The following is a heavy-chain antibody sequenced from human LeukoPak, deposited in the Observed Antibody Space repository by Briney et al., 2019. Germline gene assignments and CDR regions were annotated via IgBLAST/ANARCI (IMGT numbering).Heavy chain of an antibody. D-gene: IGHD6-19*01. V-gene: IGHV3-7*01. J-gene: IGHJ4*02. CDR1: GFTFSSYW. Sequence: PGGSPRLSCAASGFTFSSYWMSWVRQAPGKGLEWVANIKEDGSEKYYVDSVKGRFTISRDNAKNSLYLQMNSLRAEDTAVFFCARVGSGWYAWDYWGQGTLVTVSS. CDR2: IKEDGSEK. CDR3: ARVGSGWYAWDY.